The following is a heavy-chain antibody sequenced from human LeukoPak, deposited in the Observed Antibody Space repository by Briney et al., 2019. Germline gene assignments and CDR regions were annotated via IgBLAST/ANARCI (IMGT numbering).Heavy chain of an antibody. D-gene: IGHD2-2*02. CDR1: GFTFSSYA. CDR3: AKDGQYQLLYTWFDP. V-gene: IGHV3-23*01. J-gene: IGHJ5*02. Sequence: GGSLRLSCAASGFTFSSYAMGWVRQAPGKGLEWVSAISGSGGSTYYADSVKGRFTISRDNSKNTLYLQMNSLRAEDTAVYYCAKDGQYQLLYTWFDPWGQGTLVTVSS. CDR2: ISGSGGST.